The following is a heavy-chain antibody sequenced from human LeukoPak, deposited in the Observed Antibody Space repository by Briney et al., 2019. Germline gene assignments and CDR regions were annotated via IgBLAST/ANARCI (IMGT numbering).Heavy chain of an antibody. CDR3: ARGSYPGWYNGEFDY. D-gene: IGHD6-19*01. V-gene: IGHV4-39*07. Sequence: SETLSLTCTVSGGSISSSSYYWGWIRQPPGKGLEWIGNIYYTGSTYYNPSLKSRVTISVDTSKNQFSLKLSSVTAADTAIYYCARGSYPGWYNGEFDYWGQGTLVTVSS. J-gene: IGHJ4*02. CDR1: GGSISSSSYY. CDR2: IYYTGST.